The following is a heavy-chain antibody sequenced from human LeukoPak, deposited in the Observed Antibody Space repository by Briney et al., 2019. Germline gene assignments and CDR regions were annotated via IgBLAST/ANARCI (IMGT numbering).Heavy chain of an antibody. CDR3: AREDYDDSGAWYFDL. CDR2: IYHSGST. D-gene: IGHD3-3*01. V-gene: IGHV4-34*01. CDR1: GGSFSGYY. Sequence: SETLSLTCAVYGGSFSGYYWSWIRQPPGKGLEWIGEIYHSGSTNYNPSLKSRVTISVDKSKNQFSLKLSSVTAADTAVYYCAREDYDDSGAWYFDLWGRGTLVTVSS. J-gene: IGHJ2*01.